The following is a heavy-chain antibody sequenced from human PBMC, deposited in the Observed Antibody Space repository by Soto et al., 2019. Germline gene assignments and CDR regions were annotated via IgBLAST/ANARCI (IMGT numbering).Heavy chain of an antibody. CDR3: ATLTTVTTFGRGARVGWFCP. CDR1: GGSISSSSYY. J-gene: IGHJ5*02. V-gene: IGHV4-39*01. D-gene: IGHD4-17*01. CDR2: IYYSGST. Sequence: QLPLQESGPGLVKPSETLSLTCTVSGGSISSSSYYWGWIRQPPGKGLEWIGSIYYSGSTYYNPSLKSRVTISVDTSQNQFSLKLSSVTAADTAVYYCATLTTVTTFGRGARVGWFCPWGQGTLVTVSS.